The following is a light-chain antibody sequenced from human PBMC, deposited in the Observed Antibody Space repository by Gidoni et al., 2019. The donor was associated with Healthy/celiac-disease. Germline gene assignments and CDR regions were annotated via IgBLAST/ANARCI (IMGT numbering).Light chain of an antibody. CDR3: QQYDNPLLT. V-gene: IGKV1-33*01. CDR2: DAS. J-gene: IGKJ4*01. CDR1: QDISNY. Sequence: EIQMTQSPSSLSASVGDRVTITCQASQDISNYLNWYQQKPGKAPKLLIYDASNLETGVPSRFSGSGSGTDFTFTISSLQPEDIATYYCQQYDNPLLTFGGGTKVEIK.